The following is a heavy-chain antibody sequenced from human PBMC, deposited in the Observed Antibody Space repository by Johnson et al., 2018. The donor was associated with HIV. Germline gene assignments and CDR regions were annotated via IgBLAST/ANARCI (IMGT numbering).Heavy chain of an antibody. D-gene: IGHD6-19*01. V-gene: IGHV3-11*04. J-gene: IGHJ3*02. CDR2: ISWNSGSI. Sequence: QVQLVESGGGLVKPGGSLRLSCAVSGFIFRDYYMSWIRQAPGKGLEWVSGISWNSGSIGYADSVKGRFTISRDNAKNSLYLQMNSLRAEDTAVYYCARDGYSSGWYGNDAFDIWGQGTMVTVSS. CDR3: ARDGYSSGWYGNDAFDI. CDR1: GFIFRDYY.